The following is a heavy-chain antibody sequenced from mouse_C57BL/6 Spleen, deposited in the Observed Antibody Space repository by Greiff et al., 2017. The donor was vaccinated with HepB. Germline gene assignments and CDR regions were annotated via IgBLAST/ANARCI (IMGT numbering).Heavy chain of an antibody. J-gene: IGHJ1*03. V-gene: IGHV2-2*01. D-gene: IGHD1-1*01. CDR1: GFSLTSYG. CDR2: IWSGGST. CDR3: ARNYGSRGDWYFDV. Sequence: VQLQQSGPGLVQPSQSPSITCTVSGFSLTSYGVHWVRQSPGKGLEWLGVIWSGGSTDYNAAFISRLSISKDNSKSQVFFKMNSLQADDTAIYYCARNYGSRGDWYFDVWGTGTTVTVSS.